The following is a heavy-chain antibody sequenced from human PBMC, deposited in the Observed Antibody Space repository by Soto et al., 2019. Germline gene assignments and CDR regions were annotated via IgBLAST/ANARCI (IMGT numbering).Heavy chain of an antibody. J-gene: IGHJ6*02. CDR3: ARPIVNYYYGMDV. V-gene: IGHV5-51*01. D-gene: IGHD3-16*02. CDR1: GYSFTSYW. Sequence: GESRKISCKGSGYSFTSYWIGWVRQMPGKGLEWMGIIYPGDSDTRYSPSFQGQVTISADKSISTAYLQWSSLKASDTAMYYCARPIVNYYYGMDVWGQGTTVTVSS. CDR2: IYPGDSDT.